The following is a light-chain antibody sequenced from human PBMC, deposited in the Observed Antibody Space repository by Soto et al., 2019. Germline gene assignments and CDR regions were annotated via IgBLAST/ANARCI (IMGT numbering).Light chain of an antibody. V-gene: IGLV2-14*01. CDR1: STDVGGYNY. CDR3: SSYTSSSTYV. J-gene: IGLJ1*01. Sequence: QSVLTQPASVSGSPGQSITISCTGSSTDVGGYNYVSWYQQHPGKAPKVMIYEVSNRPSGVSNRFSGSKSGNTASLTISGLQAEDEADYYCSSYTSSSTYVFGT. CDR2: EVS.